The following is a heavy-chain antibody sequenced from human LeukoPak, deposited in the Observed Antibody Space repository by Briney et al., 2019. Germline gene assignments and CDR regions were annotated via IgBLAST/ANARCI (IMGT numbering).Heavy chain of an antibody. CDR2: FSSSGNTI. CDR1: GFTFSTYP. V-gene: IGHV3-48*02. Sequence: GGSLRLSCAASGFTFSTYPIHWVRQAPGKRLEWLSYFSSSGNTISYADSVKGRFTVSRDNAENSLYLHVNTVRDEDTAVYFCARSRRGSYFDYWGHGTLVTVSS. D-gene: IGHD2-15*01. CDR3: ARSRRGSYFDY. J-gene: IGHJ4*01.